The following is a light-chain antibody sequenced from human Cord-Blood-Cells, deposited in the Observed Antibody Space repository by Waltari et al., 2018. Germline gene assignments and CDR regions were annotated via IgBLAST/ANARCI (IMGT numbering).Light chain of an antibody. Sequence: IQLTHSPSSLSASVGDRVTLTFRASQSISSYLNWYQQKPGKAPKLLIYAASSLQSGVPSRFSGSGSGTGFTLTISSLQPEDFATYYCQQSYSTPWTFGQGTKVEIK. CDR2: AAS. CDR1: QSISSY. J-gene: IGKJ1*01. V-gene: IGKV1-39*01. CDR3: QQSYSTPWT.